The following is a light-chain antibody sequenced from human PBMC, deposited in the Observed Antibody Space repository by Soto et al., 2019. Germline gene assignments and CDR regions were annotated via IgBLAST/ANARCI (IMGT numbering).Light chain of an antibody. V-gene: IGKV1-16*02. CDR2: GAS. CDR1: QGISYY. Sequence: DIQMTQSPSSLSASVGDRVTITCRASQGISYYLAWFQQKPGKAPKSLIYGASNLQSGVPLKFSGSGSGTDFTLTITSVQPEDVATYYCQQYNSYPLTFGGGTKVVIK. CDR3: QQYNSYPLT. J-gene: IGKJ4*01.